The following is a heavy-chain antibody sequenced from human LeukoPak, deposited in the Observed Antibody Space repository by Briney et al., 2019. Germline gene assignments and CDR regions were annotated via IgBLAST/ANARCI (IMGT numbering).Heavy chain of an antibody. CDR3: ARNYNWNYWFDP. Sequence: KPSETLSLTCTVSGDSISSSTYYWGWIRQPPGKGLEWIGTIYYSGSTYYNPSLKSRVTISVDTSKNQFSLKLNSVTAADTAVYYCARNYNWNYWFDPWGQGTLVTVSS. V-gene: IGHV4-39*01. CDR1: GDSISSSTYY. CDR2: IYYSGST. D-gene: IGHD1-7*01. J-gene: IGHJ5*02.